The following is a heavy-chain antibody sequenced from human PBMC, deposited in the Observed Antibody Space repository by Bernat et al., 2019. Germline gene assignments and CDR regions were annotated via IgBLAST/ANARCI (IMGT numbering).Heavy chain of an antibody. V-gene: IGHV3-48*01. J-gene: IGHJ4*02. CDR1: GFTFRSYS. CDR3: ARDGIAAAGMGIDY. CDR2: ISSSSSTI. D-gene: IGHD6-13*01. Sequence: EVQLVASGGGLVQPGGSLRLSCAASGFTFRSYSMNWVRQAPGKGLEWVSYISSSSSTIYYADSVKGRFTIARDNAKNSLYLQMNSLRAEDTAVYYCARDGIAAAGMGIDYWGQGTLVTVSS.